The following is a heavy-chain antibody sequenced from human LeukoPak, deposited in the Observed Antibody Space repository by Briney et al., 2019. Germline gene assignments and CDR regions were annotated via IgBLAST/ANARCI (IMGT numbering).Heavy chain of an antibody. V-gene: IGHV3-23*01. D-gene: IGHD3-16*01. CDR3: AKDRNYGPGTDWFDP. J-gene: IGHJ5*02. Sequence: GGSLRLSCAASGFTFSSYAMSWVRQAPGRGLEWVSAISGSGGSTYYADSVKGRFAISRDNSKNTLYLQMNSLRAEDTAVYYCAKDRNYGPGTDWFDPWGQGTLVTVSS. CDR1: GFTFSSYA. CDR2: ISGSGGST.